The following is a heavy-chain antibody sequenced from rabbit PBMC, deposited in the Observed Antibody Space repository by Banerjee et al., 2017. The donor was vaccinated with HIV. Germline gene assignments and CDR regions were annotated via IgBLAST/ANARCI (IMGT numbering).Heavy chain of an antibody. J-gene: IGHJ6*01. CDR3: ARDTGSSFSSYGMDL. CDR2: IGVGSGGT. CDR1: GFSFSSGYH. V-gene: IGHV1S45*01. D-gene: IGHD8-1*01. Sequence: QEQLEESGGDLVKPGASLTLTCTASGFSFSSGYHMCWVRQAPGKGLEWIACIGVGSGGTYYASWAKGRCTITRSTSLNTVTLQMTSLTAADTATYFCARDTGSSFSSYGMDLWGPGTLVTVS.